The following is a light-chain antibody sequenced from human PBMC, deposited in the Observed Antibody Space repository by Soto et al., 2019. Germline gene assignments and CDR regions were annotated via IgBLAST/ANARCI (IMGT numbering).Light chain of an antibody. Sequence: QSVLTQPPSVSGAPGQKLTISCTGNSSNIGAGYDVHWYQQLPGTAPKLLIYGNRNRPSGVPDRFSASKSGTSASLAITGLQAEDEADYYCQSYDSSLSGSGVFGGGTKLTVL. J-gene: IGLJ3*02. CDR1: SSNIGAGYD. V-gene: IGLV1-40*01. CDR2: GNR. CDR3: QSYDSSLSGSGV.